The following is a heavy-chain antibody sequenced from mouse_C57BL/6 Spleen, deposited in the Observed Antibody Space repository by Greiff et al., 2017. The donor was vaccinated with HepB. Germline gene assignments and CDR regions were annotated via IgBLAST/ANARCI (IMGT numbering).Heavy chain of an antibody. Sequence: DVQLVESEGGLVQPGSSMKLSCTASGFTFSDYYMAWVRQVPEKGLEWVANINYDGSSTYYLDSLKSRFIISRDNAKNILYLQMSSLKSEDTATYYCARAPYYGYDNAMDYWGQGTSVTVSS. V-gene: IGHV5-16*01. CDR2: INYDGSST. J-gene: IGHJ4*01. CDR3: ARAPYYGYDNAMDY. D-gene: IGHD2-9*01. CDR1: GFTFSDYY.